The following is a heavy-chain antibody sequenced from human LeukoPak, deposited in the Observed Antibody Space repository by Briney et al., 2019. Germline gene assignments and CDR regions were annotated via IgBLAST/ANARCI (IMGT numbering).Heavy chain of an antibody. D-gene: IGHD6-19*01. CDR3: ARELEGSVAGTDY. J-gene: IGHJ4*02. Sequence: SVKVSCKASGGTFNSYAISWVRRAPGQGLEWMGGIIPIFGTANYAQKFQGRVTITADESTSTAYMELSSLKSEDTAVYYCARELEGSVAGTDYWGQGTQVTVSS. CDR2: IIPIFGTA. CDR1: GGTFNSYA. V-gene: IGHV1-69*01.